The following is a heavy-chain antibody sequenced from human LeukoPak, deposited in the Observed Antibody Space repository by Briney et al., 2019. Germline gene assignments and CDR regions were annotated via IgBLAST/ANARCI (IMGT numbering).Heavy chain of an antibody. CDR1: GYTFTSYG. Sequence: ASVKVSCKASGYTFTSYGISWVRQAPGQGLEWMGWISAYNGNTNYAQKLQGRVTMTTDTSTSTAYMELRSLRSDDTAVYYCARDLGAWYSSSWKGFDPRGQGTLVTVSS. CDR3: ARDLGAWYSSSWKGFDP. D-gene: IGHD6-13*01. CDR2: ISAYNGNT. V-gene: IGHV1-18*01. J-gene: IGHJ5*02.